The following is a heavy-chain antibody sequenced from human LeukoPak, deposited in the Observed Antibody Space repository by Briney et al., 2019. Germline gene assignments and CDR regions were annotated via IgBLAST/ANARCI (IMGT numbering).Heavy chain of an antibody. D-gene: IGHD3-22*01. J-gene: IGHJ4*02. CDR1: GYTLTELS. CDR3: ATPDYYDSSGSSHYFDY. Sequence: ASVKVSCKVSGYTLTELSMHWVRQAPGKGLEWMGGFYPEDGETIYAQKFQGRVTMTEDTSTDTAYMELSSLRSEDTAVYYCATPDYYDSSGSSHYFDYWGQGTLVTVSS. CDR2: FYPEDGET. V-gene: IGHV1-24*01.